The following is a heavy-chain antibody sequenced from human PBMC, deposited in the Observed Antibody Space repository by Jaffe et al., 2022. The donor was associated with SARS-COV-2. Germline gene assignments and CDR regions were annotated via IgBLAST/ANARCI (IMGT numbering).Heavy chain of an antibody. CDR3: ASWYDFWSGYYTGRGFDY. Sequence: EVQLVESGGGLVQPGGSLRLSCAASGFTFSSYSMNWVRQAPGKGLEWVSYISSSSSTIYYADSVKGRFTISRDNAKNSLYLQMNSLRDEDTAVYYCASWYDFWSGYYTGRGFDYWGQGTLVTVSS. CDR1: GFTFSSYS. J-gene: IGHJ4*02. CDR2: ISSSSSTI. V-gene: IGHV3-48*02. D-gene: IGHD3-3*01.